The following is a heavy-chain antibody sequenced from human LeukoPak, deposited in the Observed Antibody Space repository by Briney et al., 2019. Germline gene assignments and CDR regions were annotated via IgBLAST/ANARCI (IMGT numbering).Heavy chain of an antibody. D-gene: IGHD5-18*01. Sequence: PSETLSLTRAVYGGSFSGYYWSWIRQPPGKGLEWIGEINHSGSTNYNPSLKSRVTISVDTSKNQFSLKLSSVTAADTAVYYCARGRRKLWLRGIDYWGQGTLVTVSS. CDR1: GGSFSGYY. CDR3: ARGRRKLWLRGIDY. V-gene: IGHV4-34*01. J-gene: IGHJ4*02. CDR2: INHSGST.